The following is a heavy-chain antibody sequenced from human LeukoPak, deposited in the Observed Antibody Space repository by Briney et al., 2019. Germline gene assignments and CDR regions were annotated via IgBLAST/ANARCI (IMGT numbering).Heavy chain of an antibody. J-gene: IGHJ3*02. CDR1: GGSISSGSYY. D-gene: IGHD3-22*01. Sequence: SRTLSLTCTVSGGSISSGSYYWSWIRQPAGKGLEWIGRIYTSGSTNYNPSLKSRVTISVDTSKNQFSLKLSSVTAADTAVYYCARDLGNYYDSSGYFAFDIWGQGTMVTVSS. CDR2: IYTSGST. V-gene: IGHV4-61*02. CDR3: ARDLGNYYDSSGYFAFDI.